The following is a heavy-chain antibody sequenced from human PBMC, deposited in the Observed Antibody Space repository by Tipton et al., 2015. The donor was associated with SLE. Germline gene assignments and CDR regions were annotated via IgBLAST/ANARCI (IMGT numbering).Heavy chain of an antibody. Sequence: GSLRLSCAASGFTFSSYSMNWVRQTPGKGLEWVSLITWDGGTTYYGDSVKGRFTISRDNSQNSLHLQMDSLRTEDTALYYCVKGMSPGEMASGDYWGQGTLVTVSS. CDR1: GFTFSSYS. CDR3: VKGMSPGEMASGDY. J-gene: IGHJ4*02. CDR2: ITWDGGTT. V-gene: IGHV3-43*01. D-gene: IGHD5-24*01.